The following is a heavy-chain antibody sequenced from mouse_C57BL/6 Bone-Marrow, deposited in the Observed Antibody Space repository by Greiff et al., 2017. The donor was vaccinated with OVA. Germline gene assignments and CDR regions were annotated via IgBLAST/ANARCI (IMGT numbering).Heavy chain of an antibody. CDR2: IDPSDSYP. V-gene: IGHV1-50*01. Sequence: QVQLQQPGAELVKPGASVKLSCKASGYTFTSYWMQWVKQRPGQGLEWIGEIDPSDSYPNYNQKFKGKAPLTVDTSSSTAYMQLNSLTSEDSAVYYCASAVFAYWGQGTLVTVSA. CDR1: GYTFTSYW. J-gene: IGHJ3*01. CDR3: ASAVFAY.